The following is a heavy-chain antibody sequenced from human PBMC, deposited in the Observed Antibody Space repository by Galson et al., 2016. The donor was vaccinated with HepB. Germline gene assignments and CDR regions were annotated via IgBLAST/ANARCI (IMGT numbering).Heavy chain of an antibody. CDR2: ISGDGAP. CDR1: GFTVSSSYA. Sequence: SLRLSCAASGFTVSSSYAMSWVRQAPGKGLEWVSSISGDGAPYYVDSMKGRFTISRDNSKDTLYLQMISLRAEDTAVYYCARDRGFYSSTWDWGQGTLVTVSS. CDR3: ARDRGFYSSTWD. D-gene: IGHD2-2*01. V-gene: IGHV3-53*01. J-gene: IGHJ4*02.